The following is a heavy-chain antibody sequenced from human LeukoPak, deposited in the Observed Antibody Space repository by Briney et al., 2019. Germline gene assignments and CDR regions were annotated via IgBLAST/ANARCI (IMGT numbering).Heavy chain of an antibody. V-gene: IGHV3-7*01. Sequence: PGGSLRLSCAASGFSFNSYWMSWVRQAPGTGLEWVANIRQDGSERYYADSLKGRFTISRDNAKNSLYLQMNSLRAEDTAMYYCARDRSFDSDDYYLYGFDIWGQGTRVTVSS. CDR2: IRQDGSER. J-gene: IGHJ3*02. CDR1: GFSFNSYW. D-gene: IGHD3-22*01. CDR3: ARDRSFDSDDYYLYGFDI.